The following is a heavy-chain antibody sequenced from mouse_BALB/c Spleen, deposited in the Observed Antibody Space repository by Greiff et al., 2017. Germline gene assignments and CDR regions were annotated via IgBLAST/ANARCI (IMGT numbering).Heavy chain of an antibody. CDR2: ISSGGSYT. Sequence: DVKLVESGGGLVKPGGSLKLSCAASGFTFSSYAMSWVRQSPEKRLEWVAEISSGGSYTYYPDTVTGRFTISRDNAKNTLYLEMSSLRSEDTAMYFCAQKSYVNYSEYWGPGTPLTVSS. D-gene: IGHD1-1*01. CDR3: AQKSYVNYSEY. CDR1: GFTFSSYA. J-gene: IGHJ2*01. V-gene: IGHV5-9-4*01.